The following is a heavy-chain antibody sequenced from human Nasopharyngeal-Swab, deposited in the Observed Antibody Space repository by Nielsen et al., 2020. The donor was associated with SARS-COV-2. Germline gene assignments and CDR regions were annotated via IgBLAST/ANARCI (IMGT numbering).Heavy chain of an antibody. CDR1: GFTFSSYG. CDR2: IRYDGSNK. V-gene: IGHV3-30*02. J-gene: IGHJ4*02. Sequence: GESLKISCAASGFTFSSYGMHWVRQAPGKGLEWVAFIRYDGSNKYYADSVKGRFTISRDNSKNTLYLQMNSLRAEDTAVYYCAKDAGGYSSSWGQGTLATVSS. CDR3: AKDAGGYSSS. D-gene: IGHD6-13*01.